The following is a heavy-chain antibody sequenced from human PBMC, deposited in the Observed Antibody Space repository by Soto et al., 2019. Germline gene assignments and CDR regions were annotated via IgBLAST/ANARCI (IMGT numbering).Heavy chain of an antibody. CDR2: ILHDGSNQ. Sequence: QVQLVESGGGVVQPGGSLRLSCAVSGFTLSTYAMEWVRQAPGKGLEWVAGILHDGSNQDYADSVKGRFTISRDISKNTLYLQMNSLRGEDTAVYYCASLADFWGQGTQVTVSS. CDR1: GFTLSTYA. V-gene: IGHV3-30-3*01. CDR3: ASLADF. D-gene: IGHD3-16*01. J-gene: IGHJ4*02.